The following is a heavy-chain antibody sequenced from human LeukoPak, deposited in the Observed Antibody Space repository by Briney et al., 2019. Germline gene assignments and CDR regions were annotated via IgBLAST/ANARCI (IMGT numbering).Heavy chain of an antibody. CDR2: IDQSGGRN. CDR1: GFTFSRFW. Sequence: GGSLRLSCAASGFTFSRFWMNWVRQAPGRGLELVANIDQSGGRNNYVDSVKGRFTISRDNAKNSLFLEVSSLRADDTAVYFCARDVEGGTFDIWGQGTTVTVSS. D-gene: IGHD3-16*01. CDR3: ARDVEGGTFDI. J-gene: IGHJ3*02. V-gene: IGHV3-7*05.